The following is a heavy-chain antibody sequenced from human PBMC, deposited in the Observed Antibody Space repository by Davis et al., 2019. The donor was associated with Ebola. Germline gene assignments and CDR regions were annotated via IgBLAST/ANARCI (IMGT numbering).Heavy chain of an antibody. Sequence: ASVTVSCKASGDTSTSYYIHWVRQAPGQGLEWMGWINPNSGGTNYAQKFQGWVTMTRDTSIGTVYMELSRLRSDDTAVYYCARDRDPVYYYDSTGYDAFDIWGQGTMVTVSS. CDR1: GDTSTSYY. J-gene: IGHJ3*02. CDR3: ARDRDPVYYYDSTGYDAFDI. CDR2: INPNSGGT. D-gene: IGHD3-22*01. V-gene: IGHV1-2*04.